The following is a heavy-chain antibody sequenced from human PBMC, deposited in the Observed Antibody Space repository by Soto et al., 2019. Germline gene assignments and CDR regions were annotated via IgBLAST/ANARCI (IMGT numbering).Heavy chain of an antibody. CDR3: AAFVAVTAGEY. Sequence: EVQLVESGGGLVQPGGSLRLSCAASGFTFSSYWMHWVRQTPGKGLVWVGRITADGIGTTYADSVKGRFTISRDSAKNIVHVQINSRRAEDTTVYYCAAFVAVTAGEYWGQGPLVTVSS. V-gene: IGHV3-74*01. CDR1: GFTFSSYW. CDR2: ITADGIGT. D-gene: IGHD2-21*02. J-gene: IGHJ4*02.